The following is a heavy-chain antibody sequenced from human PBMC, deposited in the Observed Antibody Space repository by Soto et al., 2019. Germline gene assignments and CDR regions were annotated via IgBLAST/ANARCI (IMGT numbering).Heavy chain of an antibody. Sequence: QVQLVQSGAEVKKPGASVKVSCKASGYTFTSYGISWVRQAPGQGLEWMGWISANNGNTNYVQKLQGRVTMTTDTSTSTAYRELRSLRSDDTAVYYGARDRGSYALDYWGQGTLVTVSS. CDR1: GYTFTSYG. CDR2: ISANNGNT. V-gene: IGHV1-18*01. J-gene: IGHJ4*02. D-gene: IGHD1-26*01. CDR3: ARDRGSYALDY.